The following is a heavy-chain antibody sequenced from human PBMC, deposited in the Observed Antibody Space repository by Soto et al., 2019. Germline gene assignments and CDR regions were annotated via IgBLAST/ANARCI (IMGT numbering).Heavy chain of an antibody. J-gene: IGHJ4*02. Sequence: QVQLVQSGAEVKKPGASVKVSCKASGYTFTSYGISWVRQAPGQGLEWMGWISAYNGNTNYAQKLQGRVIMTTDTSTSTAYMELRSLRSDDTAVYYCARSMIYEWELLGHIDYWGQGTLVTVSS. CDR3: ARSMIYEWELLGHIDY. D-gene: IGHD1-26*01. V-gene: IGHV1-18*01. CDR1: GYTFTSYG. CDR2: ISAYNGNT.